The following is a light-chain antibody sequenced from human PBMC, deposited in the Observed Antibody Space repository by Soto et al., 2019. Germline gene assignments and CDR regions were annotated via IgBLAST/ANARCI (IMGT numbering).Light chain of an antibody. Sequence: EMVLTQSPGTLSLSPGESATLSCRASQSVNSRFLAWYQHKPGQATRLLIYAASTRATGIPDRFSGSESGTDFTLTISRLEPEDFAVYYCQQYGDSPPNTFGQGTKLEIK. CDR3: QQYGDSPPNT. CDR1: QSVNSRF. CDR2: AAS. V-gene: IGKV3-20*01. J-gene: IGKJ2*01.